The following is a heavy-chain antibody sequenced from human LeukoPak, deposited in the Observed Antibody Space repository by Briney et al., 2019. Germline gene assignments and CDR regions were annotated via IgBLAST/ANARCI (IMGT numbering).Heavy chain of an antibody. CDR3: ARDQGGSFLFDY. Sequence: ASVKVSCKASGYTSTGYYMHWVRQAPGQGLEWMGWINPNSGGTNYAQKFQGRVTMTRDTSISTAYMELSRLRSDDTAVYYCARDQGGSFLFDYWGQGTLVTVSS. D-gene: IGHD1-26*01. V-gene: IGHV1-2*02. CDR2: INPNSGGT. J-gene: IGHJ4*02. CDR1: GYTSTGYY.